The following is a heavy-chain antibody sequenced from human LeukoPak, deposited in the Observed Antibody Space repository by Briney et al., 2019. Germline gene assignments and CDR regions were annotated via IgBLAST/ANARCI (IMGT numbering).Heavy chain of an antibody. CDR3: ARLGTVTSNDC. V-gene: IGHV4-59*08. CDR1: GASISSYY. J-gene: IGHJ4*02. Sequence: SETLSLTCTVSGASISSYYWSWIRQPPGKGLEWIACIHYSGSTNYNPSLKSRVTISVDTSKNQFSLKLSSVTAADTAVYYCARLGTVTSNDCWGQGTLVTVSS. CDR2: IHYSGST. D-gene: IGHD4-17*01.